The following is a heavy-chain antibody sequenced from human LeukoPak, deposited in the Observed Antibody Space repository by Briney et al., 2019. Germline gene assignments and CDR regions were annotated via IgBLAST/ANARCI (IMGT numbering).Heavy chain of an antibody. D-gene: IGHD3-10*01. CDR1: GYTFTSYG. Sequence: ASVKVSCKASGYTFTSYGISWVRQAPGQGVEWMGWISAYNGNTNYAQKLQGRVTMTTDTSTSTAYMELRSLRADDTAVYYCARDGRFGELFGYWGQGTLVTVSS. CDR3: ARDGRFGELFGY. CDR2: ISAYNGNT. J-gene: IGHJ4*02. V-gene: IGHV1-18*04.